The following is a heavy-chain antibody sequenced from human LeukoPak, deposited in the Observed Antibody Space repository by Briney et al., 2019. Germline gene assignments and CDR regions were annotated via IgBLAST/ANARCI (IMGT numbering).Heavy chain of an antibody. CDR1: GFTFSSYA. J-gene: IGHJ4*02. D-gene: IGHD3-3*02. Sequence: GGSLRLSCAASGFTFSSYAMHWVRQAPGKGLEWVAVISYDGSNKYYADSVKGRFTISRDNSKNTLYLQMNSLRVEDTAVYYCARVSIEDEFDYWGQGTLVTVSS. V-gene: IGHV3-30-3*01. CDR2: ISYDGSNK. CDR3: ARVSIEDEFDY.